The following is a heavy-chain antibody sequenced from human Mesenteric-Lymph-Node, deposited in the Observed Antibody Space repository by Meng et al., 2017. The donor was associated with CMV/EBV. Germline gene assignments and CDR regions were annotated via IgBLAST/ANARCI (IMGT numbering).Heavy chain of an antibody. V-gene: IGHV3-48*03. CDR3: ARFAGYYYYYAMDV. J-gene: IGHJ6*02. CDR2: VSETGSSL. Sequence: GGSLRLSCAASGFTFSSFEINWVRQAPGKGLEWVACVSETGSSLYYADSVKGRFTISRDNTKNSVSLQMNSLRAEDTAVYYCARFAGYYYYYAMDVWGQGTTVTVSS. CDR1: GFTFSSFE. D-gene: IGHD6-25*01.